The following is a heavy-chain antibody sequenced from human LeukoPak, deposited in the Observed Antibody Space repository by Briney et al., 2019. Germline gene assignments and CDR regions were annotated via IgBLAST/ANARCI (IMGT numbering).Heavy chain of an antibody. D-gene: IGHD3-10*01. Sequence: PGGSLRLSCAASGFTDSSNYMSWVRQAPGKGLEWVSVIYSGGSTYYADSVKGRFTISRDNSKNTLYLQMNSLRAEDTAVYYCARVRGSHFDYWGQGTLVTVSS. CDR2: IYSGGST. CDR1: GFTDSSNY. J-gene: IGHJ4*02. V-gene: IGHV3-66*01. CDR3: ARVRGSHFDY.